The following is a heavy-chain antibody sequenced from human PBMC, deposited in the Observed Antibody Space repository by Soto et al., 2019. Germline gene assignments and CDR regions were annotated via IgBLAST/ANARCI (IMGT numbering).Heavy chain of an antibody. CDR2: INSDGSST. D-gene: IGHD3-10*01. Sequence: GGSLRLSCAASGFTFSSYWVHWVRQAPGKGLVWVSRINSDGSSTSYADSVKGRFTISRDNAKNTLYLQMNSLRAEDTAVYYCARDRLFRARGVMTPSYYYMDVWGKGTTVTVSS. CDR1: GFTFSSYW. V-gene: IGHV3-74*01. CDR3: ARDRLFRARGVMTPSYYYMDV. J-gene: IGHJ6*03.